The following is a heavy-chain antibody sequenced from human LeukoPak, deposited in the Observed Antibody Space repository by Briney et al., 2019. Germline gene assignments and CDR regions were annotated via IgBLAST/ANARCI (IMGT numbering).Heavy chain of an antibody. CDR1: GYTFTSYY. Sequence: GASVKVSCKASGYTFTSYYMHWVRQAPGQGLEWMGIINPSGGSTSYAQKFQGRVTMTRDTSTSTVYMELSSLRSEDTAVYYCARVGVMATVNGYRYHSLDVWGQGTTVAVSS. V-gene: IGHV1-46*01. CDR2: INPSGGST. J-gene: IGHJ6*02. D-gene: IGHD3-16*01. CDR3: ARVGVMATVNGYRYHSLDV.